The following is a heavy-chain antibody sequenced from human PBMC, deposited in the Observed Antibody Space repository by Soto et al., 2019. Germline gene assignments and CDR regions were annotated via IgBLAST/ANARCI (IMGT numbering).Heavy chain of an antibody. CDR2: AKHRPNNYGT. J-gene: IGHJ5*02. Sequence: GGSLRFSCAASGFSFRSYYMDWVRQAPGKGPEWVARAKHRPNNYGTEYAASVRGRFTISRDDSQSSLFQQRNNLKTDDTAVYYCVRTDLGWFVPWGQGTLVTVSS. CDR1: GFSFRSYY. CDR3: VRTDLGWFVP. V-gene: IGHV3-72*01. D-gene: IGHD2-21*02.